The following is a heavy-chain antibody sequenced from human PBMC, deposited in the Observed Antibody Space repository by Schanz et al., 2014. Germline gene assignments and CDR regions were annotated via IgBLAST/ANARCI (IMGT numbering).Heavy chain of an antibody. CDR2: LTEGGGGT. D-gene: IGHD2-21*01. CDR1: GFNFNTYA. CDR3: AKSKSQLPLFDY. V-gene: IGHV3-23*01. Sequence: EVQLLESGGGLAQPGGSLRLACAASGFNFNTYAMSWVRQAPGKGLEWVSGLTEGGGGTYYTDAVTGRFTISRDSSKNTLYLQKNSLRADDTAVYYCAKSKSQLPLFDYWGQGTLVAVSS. J-gene: IGHJ4*02.